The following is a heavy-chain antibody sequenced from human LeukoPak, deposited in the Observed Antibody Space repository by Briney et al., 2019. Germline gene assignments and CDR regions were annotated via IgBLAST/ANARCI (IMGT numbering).Heavy chain of an antibody. D-gene: IGHD3-10*01. V-gene: IGHV3-74*01. CDR3: AKDGGPGYYYGSGSYPYFDY. Sequence: PGGSLRLSCAASGFTFSNTWMHWVRLAPGKGLVWVSRISPDGTRTDYADPVKGRFTISRDNSKNTLYLQMNSLRAEDTAVYYCAKDGGPGYYYGSGSYPYFDYWGQGTLVTVSS. J-gene: IGHJ4*02. CDR1: GFTFSNTW. CDR2: ISPDGTRT.